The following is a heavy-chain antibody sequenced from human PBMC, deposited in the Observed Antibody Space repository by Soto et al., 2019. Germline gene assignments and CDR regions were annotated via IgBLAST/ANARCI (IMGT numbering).Heavy chain of an antibody. J-gene: IGHJ4*02. Sequence: SETLSLTCTVSGGSISSYFLTWIRQPPGKGLEWIGYIYSSGRTNYSPSLKSRVTISVDTSKNQFSLKLRSVTAADTAVYYCTSGVNWNDVSDYWGQGTLVTVSS. CDR3: TSGVNWNDVSDY. D-gene: IGHD1-1*01. CDR1: GGSISSYF. CDR2: IYSSGRT. V-gene: IGHV4-59*01.